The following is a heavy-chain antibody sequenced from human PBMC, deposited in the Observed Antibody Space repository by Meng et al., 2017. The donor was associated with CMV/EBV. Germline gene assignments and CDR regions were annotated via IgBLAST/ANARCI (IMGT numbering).Heavy chain of an antibody. CDR3: ARAGDTAMGPPDY. CDR1: GFTFSSYA. D-gene: IGHD5-18*01. Sequence: QVELGESGGGVVPPVRSLRLHCAASGFTFSSYAMHWVRQAPGKGLEWVAVISYDGSNKYYADSVKGRFTISRDNSKNTLYLQMNSLRAEDTAVYYCARAGDTAMGPPDYWGQGTLVTVSS. V-gene: IGHV3-30-3*01. CDR2: ISYDGSNK. J-gene: IGHJ4*02.